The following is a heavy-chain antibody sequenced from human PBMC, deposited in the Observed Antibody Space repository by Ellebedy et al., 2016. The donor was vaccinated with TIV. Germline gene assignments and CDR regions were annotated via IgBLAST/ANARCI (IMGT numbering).Heavy chain of an antibody. J-gene: IGHJ6*02. CDR1: GFTFSSYG. CDR3: AKEYRFVVVTAKQAFYYGMDV. D-gene: IGHD2-21*02. V-gene: IGHV3-30*18. CDR2: ISYDGSNK. Sequence: PGGSLRLSCAASGFTFSSYGMHWVRQAAGKGLEWVAVISYDGSNKYYADSVKGRFTISRDNSKNTLYLQMNSLRAEDTAVYYCAKEYRFVVVTAKQAFYYGMDVWGQGTTVTVSS.